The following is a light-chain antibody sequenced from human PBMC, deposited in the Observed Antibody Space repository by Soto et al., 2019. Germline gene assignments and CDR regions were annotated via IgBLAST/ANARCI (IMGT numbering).Light chain of an antibody. CDR1: QSVRSY. Sequence: EIVLTQSPATLSLSPGERATLSCRASQSVRSYLAWYQQKPGQAPRLLIYDASNRATGIPARFSGSGSGTDFTLIISSLEPEDFAVYYCQQRSNWLPLTFGGGTKVDIK. CDR2: DAS. V-gene: IGKV3-11*01. J-gene: IGKJ4*01. CDR3: QQRSNWLPLT.